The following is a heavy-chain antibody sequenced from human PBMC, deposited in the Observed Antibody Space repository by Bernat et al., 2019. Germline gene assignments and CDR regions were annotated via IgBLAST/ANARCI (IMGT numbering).Heavy chain of an antibody. CDR3: AKCIVAAGRSLYYHYGMDV. J-gene: IGHJ6*02. D-gene: IGHD6-13*01. V-gene: IGHV3-7*02. Sequence: EVQLVESGGGLVQPGGSLRLPCAASGFNFGGYWMTWVRQAPGKGLEWVANIKQDGSERFYVDSVKGRFTISRDNAKNSLYLQMTSLRAEDTAVYYCAKCIVAAGRSLYYHYGMDVWGQGTTVTVSS. CDR1: GFNFGGYW. CDR2: IKQDGSER.